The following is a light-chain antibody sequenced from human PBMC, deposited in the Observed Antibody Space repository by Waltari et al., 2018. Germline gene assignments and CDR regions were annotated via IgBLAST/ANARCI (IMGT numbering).Light chain of an antibody. CDR2: EVS. CDR3: SSYVANNNPV. Sequence: QSALTQPPSASGSPGQSVTISCTGTSSDVGGYNFVSWYQHHPGKAPRLIIYEVSERPSGVPDRFSGYKSGTTASLTVSGLQAEDEADYYCSSYVANNNPVFGGGTKLTVL. V-gene: IGLV2-8*01. CDR1: SSDVGGYNF. J-gene: IGLJ2*01.